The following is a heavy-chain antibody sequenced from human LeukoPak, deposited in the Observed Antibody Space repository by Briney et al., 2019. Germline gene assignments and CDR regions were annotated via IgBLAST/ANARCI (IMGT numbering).Heavy chain of an antibody. CDR2: IIPIFGTA. Sequence: SVKVSCKASGGTFSSYAISWVRQAPGQGLEWMGGIIPIFGTANYAQKFQGRVTITADESTSTAYMELSSLRSEDTAVYYCARIFPRRSGYSYYYYYGMDVWGQGTTVTVSS. D-gene: IGHD3-3*01. CDR1: GGTFSSYA. CDR3: ARIFPRRSGYSYYYYYGMDV. V-gene: IGHV1-69*01. J-gene: IGHJ6*02.